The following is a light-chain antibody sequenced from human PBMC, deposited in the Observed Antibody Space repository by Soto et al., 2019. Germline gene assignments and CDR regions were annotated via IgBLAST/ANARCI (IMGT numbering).Light chain of an antibody. CDR2: GNS. V-gene: IGLV1-40*01. CDR1: SSNIGAGYD. Sequence: QSVLTQPPSVSGAPGQRVTISCTGSSSNIGAGYDVHWYQQLPGTAPKLLIYGNSNRPSGVPVRFSGSKSGTSASLAITGLQAEDEADYYCQSYDSSLSGPYVVFGGGTKLTVL. J-gene: IGLJ2*01. CDR3: QSYDSSLSGPYVV.